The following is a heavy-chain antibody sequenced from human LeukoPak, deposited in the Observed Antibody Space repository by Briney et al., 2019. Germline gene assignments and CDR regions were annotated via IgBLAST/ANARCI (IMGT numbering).Heavy chain of an antibody. J-gene: IGHJ4*02. D-gene: IGHD4-17*01. CDR2: IYSGGST. CDR1: GLTVSSNF. Sequence: GGSLRLSCAASGLTVSSNFMSWVRPAPGKALEWVSVIYSGGSTYYADSVKGRFTSSRDNSKNTLYLQMNSLRAEDTAVYYCARGTYGPLPDDWGQGTLVTVYS. V-gene: IGHV3-53*01. CDR3: ARGTYGPLPDD.